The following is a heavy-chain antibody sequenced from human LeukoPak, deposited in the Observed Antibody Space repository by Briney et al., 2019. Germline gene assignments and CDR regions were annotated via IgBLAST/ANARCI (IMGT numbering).Heavy chain of an antibody. D-gene: IGHD6-13*01. CDR2: ISAYNGNT. CDR1: GYTFTSYG. J-gene: IGHJ4*02. CDR3: ARGSSSWSFFDY. V-gene: IGHV1-18*01. Sequence: ASVKVSCKASGYTFTSYGISWVRQAPGQGLEWMVWISAYNGNTNYAQKLQGRVTITTDTSTSTAHMELRSLRSDDAAVYYCARGSSSWSFFDYWGQGTLVSVSS.